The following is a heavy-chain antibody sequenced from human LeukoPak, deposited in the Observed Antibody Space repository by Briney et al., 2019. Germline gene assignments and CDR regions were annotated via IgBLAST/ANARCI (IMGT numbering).Heavy chain of an antibody. CDR3: ARRMGGSYYERGLVF. D-gene: IGHD1-26*01. CDR1: GYTFTSYG. Sequence: GASVKVSCKASGYTFTSYGISWVRQAPGQGLEWMGLISAYNGNTNYAQKLQGRVTMTTDTSTSTAYMELRSLRSDDTAVYYCARRMGGSYYERGLVFWGQRTLVTVSS. CDR2: ISAYNGNT. V-gene: IGHV1-18*01. J-gene: IGHJ4*02.